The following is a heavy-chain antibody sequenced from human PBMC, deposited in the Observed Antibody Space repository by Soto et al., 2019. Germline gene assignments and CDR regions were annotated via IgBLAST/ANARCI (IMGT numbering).Heavy chain of an antibody. CDR1: GGSISRYY. J-gene: IGHJ3*02. D-gene: IGHD2-15*01. CDR3: ARHCSGGSCYSDAFDI. Sequence: QVQLQESGPGLVKPSETLSLTCTVSGGSISRYYWSWIRQPPGKGLEWIGYIYYSGSTNYNPSLKIRVTISVDTSKNQFSLKLSSVSAADTAVYYCARHCSGGSCYSDAFDIWGQGTMVTVSS. V-gene: IGHV4-59*08. CDR2: IYYSGST.